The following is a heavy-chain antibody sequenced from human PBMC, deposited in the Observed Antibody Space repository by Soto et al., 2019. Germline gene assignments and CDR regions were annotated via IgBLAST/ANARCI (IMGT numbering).Heavy chain of an antibody. J-gene: IGHJ6*02. CDR1: GGTFSSCA. CDR3: ARDIGYSSSWAGGYGMDV. CDR2: IIPIFGTA. V-gene: IGHV1-69*06. D-gene: IGHD6-13*01. Sequence: QVQLVQSGAEVKKPGSSVKVSCKASGGTFSSCAISWVRQAPGQGLEWMGGIIPIFGTANYAQKFQGRVTITADKSTSTAYMELSSLRSEDTAVYYCARDIGYSSSWAGGYGMDVWGQGTTVTVSS.